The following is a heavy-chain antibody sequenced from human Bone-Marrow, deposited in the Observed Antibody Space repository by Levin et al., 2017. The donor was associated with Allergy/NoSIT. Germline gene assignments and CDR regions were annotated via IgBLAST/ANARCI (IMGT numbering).Heavy chain of an antibody. CDR1: GGTFSSYT. D-gene: IGHD6-19*01. CDR3: ARLSSSGWYFGY. V-gene: IGHV1-69*02. J-gene: IGHJ4*02. CDR2: IIPILGIA. Sequence: KISCKASGGTFSSYTISWVRQAPGQGLEWMGRIIPILGIANYAQKFQGRVTITADKSTSTAYMELSSLRSEDTAVYYCARLSSSGWYFGYWGQGTLVTVSS.